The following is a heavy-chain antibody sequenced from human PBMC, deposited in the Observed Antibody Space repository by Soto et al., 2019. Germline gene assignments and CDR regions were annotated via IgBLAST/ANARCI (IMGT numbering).Heavy chain of an antibody. D-gene: IGHD1-1*01. CDR1: GGTFSSYA. CDR2: IIPIFGTA. CDR3: ARASWPNGWFDP. V-gene: IGHV1-69*13. J-gene: IGHJ5*02. Sequence: SVKVSCKASGGTFSSYAISWVRQAPGQGLEWMGGIIPIFGTANYAQKFQGRVTITADESASTAYMELSSLRSEDTAVYYCARASWPNGWFDPWGQGTLVTVSS.